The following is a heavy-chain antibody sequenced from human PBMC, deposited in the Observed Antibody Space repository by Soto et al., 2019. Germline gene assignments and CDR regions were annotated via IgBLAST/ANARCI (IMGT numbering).Heavy chain of an antibody. J-gene: IGHJ6*03. V-gene: IGHV3-21*01. CDR2: ISSSSSYI. D-gene: IGHD3-10*01. Sequence: GGSLRLSCAASGFTFSSYSMNWVRQAPGKGLEWVSSISSSSSYIYYADSVKGRFTISRDNAKNSLYLQMNSLRDEDTAVYYCARGDFGELYYYMDVWGKGTTVTVSS. CDR3: ARGDFGELYYYMDV. CDR1: GFTFSSYS.